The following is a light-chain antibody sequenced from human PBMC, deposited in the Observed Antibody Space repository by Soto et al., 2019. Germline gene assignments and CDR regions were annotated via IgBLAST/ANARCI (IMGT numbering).Light chain of an antibody. CDR1: RSDVGGYNY. V-gene: IGLV2-14*01. J-gene: IGLJ2*01. CDR2: DVT. Sequence: QSALTQPASVSGSPGQSITISCTGTRSDVGGYNYVSWYQHHPGNAPKLIIYDVTTRPSGVSDRFSGSKSGNTASLTISGLQAEDEADYYCSSYTSRSTLVAFGGGTKLTVL. CDR3: SSYTSRSTLVA.